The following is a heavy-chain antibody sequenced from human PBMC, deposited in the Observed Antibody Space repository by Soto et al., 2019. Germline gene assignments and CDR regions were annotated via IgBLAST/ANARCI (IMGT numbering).Heavy chain of an antibody. CDR3: ARDSYCSGGSCYSRENYFDY. V-gene: IGHV4-31*03. CDR1: GGSISSGGYY. J-gene: IGHJ4*02. D-gene: IGHD2-15*01. Sequence: QVQLQESGPGLVKPSQTLSLTCTVSGGSISSGGYYWSWIRQHPGKGLEWIGYIYYSGSTYYNPSLKSRVTISVDTSKNQFSLKLSSVTAADTAVHYCARDSYCSGGSCYSRENYFDYWGQGTLVTVSS. CDR2: IYYSGST.